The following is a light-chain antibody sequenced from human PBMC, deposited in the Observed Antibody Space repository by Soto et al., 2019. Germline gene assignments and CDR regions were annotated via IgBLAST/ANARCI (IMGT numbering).Light chain of an antibody. Sequence: QSVLPQPPSVSGAPGQRVTISCTGTSSNIGAGYDVHWYQQLPGTAPKLLIYRNSNRPSGVPDRFSGSKSGTSASLAITGLQAEYEADYYCAAWDDSLNGVLFGGGTKVTVL. CDR3: AAWDDSLNGVL. V-gene: IGLV1-40*01. J-gene: IGLJ2*01. CDR1: SSNIGAGYD. CDR2: RNS.